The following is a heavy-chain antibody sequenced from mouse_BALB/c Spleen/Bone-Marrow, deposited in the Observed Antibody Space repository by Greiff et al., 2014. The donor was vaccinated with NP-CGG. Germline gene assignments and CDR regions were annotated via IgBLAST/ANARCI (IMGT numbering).Heavy chain of an antibody. CDR1: GYSFTGYF. J-gene: IGHJ1*01. CDR3: TRVTTDWYFDV. V-gene: IGHV1-20*02. Sequence: VQLQQSGPELVKPGASVKIPCKASGYSFTGYFMNWVMQSHGKSLEWIGRINPYNGNTFYNQKFKGKATLTVDKSSSTAHMELWSLASEDSAVYYCTRVTTDWYFDVWGAGTTVTVSS. D-gene: IGHD1-1*01. CDR2: INPYNGNT.